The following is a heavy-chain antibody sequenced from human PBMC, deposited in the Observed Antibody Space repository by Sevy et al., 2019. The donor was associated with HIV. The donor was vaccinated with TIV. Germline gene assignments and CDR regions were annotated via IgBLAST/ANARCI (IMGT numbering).Heavy chain of an antibody. CDR3: AGSRITIFGHQAYYYYGMDV. CDR2: IYYSGST. Sequence: SETLSLTCTVSGGSISSYYWSWIRQPPGKGLEWIGYIYYSGSTNYNPSLKSRVTISVDTSKNQFSLKLSSVTAADTAVYYCAGSRITIFGHQAYYYYGMDVWGQGTTVTVSS. V-gene: IGHV4-59*01. CDR1: GGSISSYY. J-gene: IGHJ6*02. D-gene: IGHD3-3*01.